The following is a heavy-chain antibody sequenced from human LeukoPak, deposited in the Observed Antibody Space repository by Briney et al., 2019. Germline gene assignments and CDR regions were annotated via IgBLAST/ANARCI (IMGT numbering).Heavy chain of an antibody. CDR2: IIPIFGTA. CDR3: ARESYSGSYSDAFDI. D-gene: IGHD1-26*01. J-gene: IGHJ3*02. V-gene: IGHV1-69*13. Sequence: SVKVSCKASGGTFSSYAISWVRQAPGQGLEWMGGIIPIFGTANYAQKFQGRVTITADESTSTAYMELSSLRSEDTAVYYCARESYSGSYSDAFDIWGQGTMVTVSS. CDR1: GGTFSSYA.